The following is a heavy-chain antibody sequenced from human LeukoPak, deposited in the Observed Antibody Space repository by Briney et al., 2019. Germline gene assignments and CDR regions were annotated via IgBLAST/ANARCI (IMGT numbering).Heavy chain of an antibody. D-gene: IGHD3-22*01. CDR1: GFTFSSYT. J-gene: IGHJ3*01. CDR2: IFYTGST. V-gene: IGHV4-59*01. CDR3: ARSANYYYDSASYGVGFDV. Sequence: PGGSLRLSCAASGFTFSSYTMSWIRQPPGKGLEWIGNIFYTGSTKYNPSLKSRVTISVDTSKNQFSLKLSSVTAADTAMYYCARSANYYYDSASYGVGFDVWGQGTLVTVSS.